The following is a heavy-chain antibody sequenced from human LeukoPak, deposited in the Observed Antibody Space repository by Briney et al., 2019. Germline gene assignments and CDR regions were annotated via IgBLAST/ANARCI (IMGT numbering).Heavy chain of an antibody. V-gene: IGHV3-30*04. Sequence: GESLRLSCAASGFRFGNYAMHWVRQAPGKGLEWLAVLSYDESGQKDADSVRGRLTISRDISKSILYLHLTNLRREDTAVYYCVRGAAGRLYWYAPDVWGQGTTVTVSS. CDR3: VRGAAGRLYWYAPDV. D-gene: IGHD2-8*02. CDR1: GFRFGNYA. CDR2: LSYDESGQ. J-gene: IGHJ6*02.